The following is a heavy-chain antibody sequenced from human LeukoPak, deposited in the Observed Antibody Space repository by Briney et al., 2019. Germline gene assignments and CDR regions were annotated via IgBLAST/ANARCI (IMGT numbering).Heavy chain of an antibody. V-gene: IGHV4-34*01. D-gene: IGHD3-10*01. CDR3: AREGNYGSGNHYYYYYYMDV. J-gene: IGHJ6*03. CDR1: GGSFSGYY. CDR2: INHSGST. Sequence: SETLSLTCAVYGGSFSGYYWSWIRQPPGKGLEWIGEINHSGSTNYNPSLKSRVTISVDTSKNQFSLKLSSVTAADTAVYYCAREGNYGSGNHYYYYYYMDVWGKGTTVTISS.